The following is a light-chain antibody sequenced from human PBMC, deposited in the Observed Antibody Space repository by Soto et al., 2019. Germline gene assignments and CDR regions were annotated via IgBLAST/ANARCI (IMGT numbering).Light chain of an antibody. V-gene: IGKV3-15*01. CDR3: QQYHNWPLT. J-gene: IGKJ4*01. Sequence: EIVMTQSPATLSVSPGERATLSCRASQSVTSNLAWYQQKPGQAPRLLIYAASTRATGLPARFSGSGSGTEFTLTISSLLSEDVAVYYCQQYHNWPLTFGGGTKVEIK. CDR1: QSVTSN. CDR2: AAS.